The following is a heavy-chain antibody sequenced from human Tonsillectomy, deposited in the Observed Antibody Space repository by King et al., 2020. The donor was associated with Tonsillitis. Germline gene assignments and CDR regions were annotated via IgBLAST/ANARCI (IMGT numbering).Heavy chain of an antibody. Sequence: VQLVESGGGVVQPGRSLRLSCAASGFTFSSYAMHWVRQAPGKGLEWVAVISHDGSNKYSADSVKGRFTISRDNSKNTLYLQMNNLRDEDTAVYYCASVRGSSAYNPLDYWGQGTLVTVSS. D-gene: IGHD3-22*01. V-gene: IGHV3-30-3*01. J-gene: IGHJ4*02. CDR3: ASVRGSSAYNPLDY. CDR1: GFTFSSYA. CDR2: ISHDGSNK.